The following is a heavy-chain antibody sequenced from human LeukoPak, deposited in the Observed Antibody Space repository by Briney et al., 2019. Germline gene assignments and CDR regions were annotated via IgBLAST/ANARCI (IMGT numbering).Heavy chain of an antibody. J-gene: IGHJ4*02. V-gene: IGHV3-30*18. CDR2: LSYDGNNK. CDR1: GFTFSSYG. Sequence: TGGSLRLSCAASGFTFSSYGIHWVRQAPGKGLEWVAVLSYDGNNKYYADSMKGRFTISRDTSKNTVYMQMNSLKAEDTTVYYCAKGISLDPFAYWGQGTLVTVSS. CDR3: AKGISLDPFAY. D-gene: IGHD3-16*02.